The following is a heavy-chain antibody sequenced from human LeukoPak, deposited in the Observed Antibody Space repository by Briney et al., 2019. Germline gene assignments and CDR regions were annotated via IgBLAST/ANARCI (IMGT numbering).Heavy chain of an antibody. V-gene: IGHV1-8*01. D-gene: IGHD5-12*01. CDR3: ARGQYSGYEYYYGMDV. CDR1: GYTFTSYD. CDR2: MNPNSGNT. Sequence: GASVKVSCKASGYTFTSYDINWVRQATGQGLEWMGWMNPNSGNTGYAQKFQGRVTMIRDTSISTAYMELSSLRSEDTAVYYCARGQYSGYEYYYGMDVWGQGTTVTVSS. J-gene: IGHJ6*02.